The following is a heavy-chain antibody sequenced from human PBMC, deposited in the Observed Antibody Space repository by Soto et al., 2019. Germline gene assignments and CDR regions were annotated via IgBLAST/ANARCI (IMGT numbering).Heavy chain of an antibody. V-gene: IGHV3-7*05. CDR3: ARDRGSGFHGQDAGGRDV. D-gene: IGHD6-19*01. Sequence: EVHLVESGGGLVQPGGSLRLSCTASGYTFNDYWMAWVRQTPGKGLEWVANIKGDESEKYYEDSVRGRFTITRDNAKNSLYLQMNSLGVEDTAVYYCARDRGSGFHGQDAGGRDVWGQGTTVTVSS. CDR1: GYTFNDYW. J-gene: IGHJ6*02. CDR2: IKGDESEK.